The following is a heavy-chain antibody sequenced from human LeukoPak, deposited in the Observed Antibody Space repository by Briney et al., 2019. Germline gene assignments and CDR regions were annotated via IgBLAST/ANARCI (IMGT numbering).Heavy chain of an antibody. CDR3: ARDLRTYYYGSGSHLQGAFDI. Sequence: SETLSLTCTVSSGSINSGGYYWRWIRQHPGKGLEWIGYIYYSGSTYYNPSLKSRVTITVDTSKTQFSLKLSSVTAADTAVYYCARDLRTYYYGSGSHLQGAFDIWGQGTMVTVSS. V-gene: IGHV4-31*03. J-gene: IGHJ3*02. CDR2: IYYSGST. D-gene: IGHD3-10*01. CDR1: SGSINSGGYY.